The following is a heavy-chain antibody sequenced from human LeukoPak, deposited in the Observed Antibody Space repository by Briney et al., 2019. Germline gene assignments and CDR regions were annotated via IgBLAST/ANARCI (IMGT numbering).Heavy chain of an antibody. J-gene: IGHJ4*02. CDR2: INPSGTKT. Sequence: LTLTCAASGFSFSSYAMHWVRQAPGTGPEWIGNINPSGTKTYYVEPVKGRLPISRDNAKNLVYLPMHSLRAEDAAVYHCERFGYDAGVHLWGQGTLVTVSS. D-gene: IGHD2-15*01. CDR1: GFSFSSYA. CDR3: ERFGYDAGVHL. V-gene: IGHV3-7*01.